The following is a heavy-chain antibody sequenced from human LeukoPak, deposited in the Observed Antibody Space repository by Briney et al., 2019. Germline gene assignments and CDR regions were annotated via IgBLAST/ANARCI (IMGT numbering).Heavy chain of an antibody. Sequence: SVKVSCKASGGTFSSYAISWVRQAPGQGLEWMGRIIPILGIANYAQRFQGRVTITADKSTSTAYMELSSLRSEDTAVYYCALKNDYGDSYWGQGTLVTVSS. CDR2: IIPILGIA. D-gene: IGHD4-17*01. V-gene: IGHV1-69*04. CDR1: GGTFSSYA. CDR3: ALKNDYGDSY. J-gene: IGHJ4*02.